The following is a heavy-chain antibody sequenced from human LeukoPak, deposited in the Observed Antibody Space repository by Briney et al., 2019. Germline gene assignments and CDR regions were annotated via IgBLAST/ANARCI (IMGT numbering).Heavy chain of an antibody. CDR2: IYPGDSDT. D-gene: IGHD1-26*01. CDR3: ATSGSYQTRYYYYYMDV. V-gene: IGHV5-51*01. Sequence: GESLKISCKGSGYSFTSYWIGWVRQMPGKGLEWMGIIYPGDSDTRYSPSFQGQVTISADKSISTPYLQWSSLKASDTAMYYCATSGSYQTRYYYYYMDVWGKGTTVTVPS. CDR1: GYSFTSYW. J-gene: IGHJ6*03.